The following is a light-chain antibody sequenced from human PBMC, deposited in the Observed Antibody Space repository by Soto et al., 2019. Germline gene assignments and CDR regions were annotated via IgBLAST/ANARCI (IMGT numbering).Light chain of an antibody. CDR3: HQYVSSPWA. CDR2: GAS. J-gene: IGKJ1*01. Sequence: EIVLAQSPGTLSLSPGERATLSCRASQSVTNSFLAWYQQKPGQAPRLLIYGASRRATGIPDRFTGSGSGTDFTLTISRLEPEDFAVYYCHQYVSSPWALGQGTKVDIK. CDR1: QSVTNSF. V-gene: IGKV3-20*01.